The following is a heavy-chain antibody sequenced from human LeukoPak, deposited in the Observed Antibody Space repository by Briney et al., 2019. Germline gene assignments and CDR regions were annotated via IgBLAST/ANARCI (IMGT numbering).Heavy chain of an antibody. CDR3: ASAVYYYDSSEVDY. D-gene: IGHD3-22*01. V-gene: IGHV4-4*07. J-gene: IGHJ4*02. CDR2: IYTSGST. CDR1: GVSISSYY. Sequence: SETLSHTCTVSGVSISSYYWSWIRQPAGKGLEWIGRIYTSGSTNYNPSLKSRVTMSVDTSKNQFSLKLSSVTAADTAVYYCASAVYYYDSSEVDYWGQGTLVTVSS.